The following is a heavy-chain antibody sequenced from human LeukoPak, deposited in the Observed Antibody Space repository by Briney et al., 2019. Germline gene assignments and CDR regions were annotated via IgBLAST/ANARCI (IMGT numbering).Heavy chain of an antibody. V-gene: IGHV3-7*01. D-gene: IGHD6-13*01. CDR2: IKQDGSEK. Sequence: GGSLRLSCAASGFTFSNYWMSWVRQAPGKGLEWVANIKQDGSEKSYVDSVTGRFTISRDNAKNSLYLQMNSLRAEDTAVCYCAREISSWYRTEGRFDPWGQGTLVTVSS. J-gene: IGHJ5*02. CDR3: AREISSWYRTEGRFDP. CDR1: GFTFSNYW.